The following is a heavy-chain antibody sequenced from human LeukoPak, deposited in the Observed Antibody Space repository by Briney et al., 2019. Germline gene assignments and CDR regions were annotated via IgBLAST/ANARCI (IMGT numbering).Heavy chain of an antibody. D-gene: IGHD3-22*01. V-gene: IGHV1-2*02. CDR3: ARGNLRITMIVVRHRYFDY. J-gene: IGHJ4*02. CDR2: INPNSGGT. Sequence: ASVTVSCKASGYTFTGYYMHWVRQAPGQGLEWMGWINPNSGGTNYAQKFQGRVTMTRDTSISTAYMELSRLRSDDTAVYYCARGNLRITMIVVRHRYFDYWGQGTLVTVSS. CDR1: GYTFTGYY.